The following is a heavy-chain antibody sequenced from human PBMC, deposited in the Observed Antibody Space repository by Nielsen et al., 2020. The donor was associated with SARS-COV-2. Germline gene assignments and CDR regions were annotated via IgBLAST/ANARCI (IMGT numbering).Heavy chain of an antibody. CDR2: INPYSGRT. J-gene: IGHJ6*02. CDR1: GYTFTTYS. V-gene: IGHV1-46*01. Sequence: ASVKVSCKASGYTFTTYSIHWVRQALGPGLEWMGIINPYSGRTTYAEKFQGRVTMTRDTSTSTVYMELTSLRSEDTAVYYCARARATIFGLVMSYGMDVWGQGATVAVSS. D-gene: IGHD3/OR15-3a*01. CDR3: ARARATIFGLVMSYGMDV.